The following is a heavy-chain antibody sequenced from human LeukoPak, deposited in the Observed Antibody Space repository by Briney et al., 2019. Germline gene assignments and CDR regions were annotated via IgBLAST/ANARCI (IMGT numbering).Heavy chain of an antibody. CDR1: GFTFSSYS. CDR2: ISSSSSYI. Sequence: GGSLRLSCAASGFTFSSYSMNWVRQAPGKGLEWVSSISSSSSYIYYADSVKGRFTISRDNAKNSLYLQMNSLRVEDTAVYYCAREDDPIVYFQHWGQGTLVTVSS. J-gene: IGHJ1*01. CDR3: AREDDPIVYFQH. D-gene: IGHD3-16*02. V-gene: IGHV3-21*01.